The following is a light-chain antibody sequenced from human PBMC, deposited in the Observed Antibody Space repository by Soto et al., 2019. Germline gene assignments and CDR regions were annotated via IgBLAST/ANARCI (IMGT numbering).Light chain of an antibody. CDR3: ATWDDTLNGVV. Sequence: QSVLTQTPSPSGTPGQRVTISCSGSSSDIGSSTVTWYQQLPGTAPKLLIYNNDQRPSGVPDRFSGSKSGTSASLAISGLQSEDEAEYYCATWDDTLNGVVFGGGTKVTVL. J-gene: IGLJ2*01. CDR2: NND. V-gene: IGLV1-44*01. CDR1: SSDIGSST.